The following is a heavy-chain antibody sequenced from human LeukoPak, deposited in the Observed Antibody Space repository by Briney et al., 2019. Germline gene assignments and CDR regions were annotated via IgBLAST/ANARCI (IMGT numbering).Heavy chain of an antibody. J-gene: IGHJ4*02. CDR1: GFTFSIYS. D-gene: IGHD4-17*01. V-gene: IGHV3-21*01. CDR3: ARAGYGDYDY. CDR2: ISSSSSYI. Sequence: GGSLRLSCAASGFTFSIYSMNWVRRAPGKGREWVSSISSSSSYIYYADSVKGRFTISRDNAKNSLYLQMNSLRAEDTAVYNCARAGYGDYDYWGQGTLVTVSS.